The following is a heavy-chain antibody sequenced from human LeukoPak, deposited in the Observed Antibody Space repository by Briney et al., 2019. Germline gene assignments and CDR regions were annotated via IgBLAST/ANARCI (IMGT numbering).Heavy chain of an antibody. CDR3: ARGGVDS. D-gene: IGHD3-16*01. Sequence: GGSLRLSCAASGFTFTGSWMYWVRQAPGKGLVCVSRMNSDGSVANHADSVKGRFTISRDNAKNTLYLQMDSLTAEDTAAYYCARGGVDSWGQGTLVTVSS. CDR1: GFTFTGSW. CDR2: MNSDGSVA. J-gene: IGHJ4*02. V-gene: IGHV3-74*01.